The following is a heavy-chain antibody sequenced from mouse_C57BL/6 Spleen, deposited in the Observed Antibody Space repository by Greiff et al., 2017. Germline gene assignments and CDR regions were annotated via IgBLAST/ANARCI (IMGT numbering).Heavy chain of an antibody. CDR2: IYPRSGNT. Sequence: VQLQQSGAELARPGASVKLSCKASGYTFTSYGISWVKQRTGQGLEWIGEIYPRSGNTYYNEKFKGKATLTADKSSSTAYMEVRSLTSEDSAVYFCARRDGNYEGYYAMDYWGQGTSVTVSS. CDR3: ARRDGNYEGYYAMDY. J-gene: IGHJ4*01. CDR1: GYTFTSYG. D-gene: IGHD2-1*01. V-gene: IGHV1-81*01.